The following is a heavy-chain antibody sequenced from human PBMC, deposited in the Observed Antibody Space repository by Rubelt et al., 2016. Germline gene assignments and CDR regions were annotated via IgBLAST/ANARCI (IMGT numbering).Heavy chain of an antibody. V-gene: IGHV3-7*04. Sequence: EVQLLESGGGLVQPGGSLRLSCAASGFRFSGAWMCWVRQVPGKGLEWVANIKEDGSQKNYVDSVRGRFTISRDNAKNSLDLQMNSLRVDDTAVYYCARDRAFNSFDYWGQGTLVTVSS. CDR1: GFRFSGAW. J-gene: IGHJ4*02. CDR3: ARDRAFNSFDY. CDR2: IKEDGSQK. D-gene: IGHD3-10*01.